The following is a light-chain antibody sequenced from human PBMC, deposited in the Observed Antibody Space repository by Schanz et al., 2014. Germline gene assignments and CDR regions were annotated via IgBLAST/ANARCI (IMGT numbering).Light chain of an antibody. J-gene: IGKJ2*01. Sequence: EIVLTQSPATLSLSPGERATLSCRASQSVSSYLAWYQQKPGQAPRLLIYDASNRATGIPARFSGSGSGTDFTLTISRLEPEDFAVYYCQQYHNSPPDTFGQGTKLEIK. CDR1: QSVSSY. V-gene: IGKV3-11*01. CDR2: DAS. CDR3: QQYHNSPPDT.